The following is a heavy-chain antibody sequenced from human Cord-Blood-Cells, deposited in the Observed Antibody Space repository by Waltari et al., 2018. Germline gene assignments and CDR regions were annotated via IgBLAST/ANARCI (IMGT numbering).Heavy chain of an antibody. CDR2: IYPGDLYT. Sequence: EVQLVQSGAEVKKPGESLKLSCKGSGYSFTSYWIGWVRPMPGKRLEWMVIIYPGDLYTRYTPSRQTQVTISADHTIRTADLQGSSLKASDSAMYYCSRRRIAVADPYDFDSWGQGTLVTVSA. J-gene: IGHJ4*02. CDR3: SRRRIAVADPYDFDS. D-gene: IGHD6-19*01. V-gene: IGHV5-51*01. CDR1: GYSFTSYW.